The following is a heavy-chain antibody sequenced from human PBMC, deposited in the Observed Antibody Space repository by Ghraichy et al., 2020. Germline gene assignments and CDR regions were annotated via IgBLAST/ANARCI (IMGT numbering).Heavy chain of an antibody. CDR1: GGSISSYY. V-gene: IGHV4-59*01. CDR2: IYYSGST. CDR3: ARDGTYYYDSSGYYGAFDI. D-gene: IGHD3-22*01. Sequence: SETLSLTCTVSGGSISSYYWSWIRQPPGKGLEWIGYIYYSGSTNYNPSLKSRVTISVDTSKNQFSLKLSSVTAADTAVYYCARDGTYYYDSSGYYGAFDIWGQGTMVTVSS. J-gene: IGHJ3*02.